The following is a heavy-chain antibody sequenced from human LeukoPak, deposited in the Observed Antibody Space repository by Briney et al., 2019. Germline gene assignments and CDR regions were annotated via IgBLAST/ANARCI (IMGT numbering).Heavy chain of an antibody. D-gene: IGHD1-26*01. Sequence: GGSLRLSCAASGFTFSDYALNWVRQAPGKGLEWISSITGSSYNKYYAESLKGRVTISRDNAKNSLYLQMDSLRAEDTAVYYCGVGASSASEFDYWGQGTLVTVSS. J-gene: IGHJ4*02. V-gene: IGHV3-21*01. CDR1: GFTFSDYA. CDR3: GVGASSASEFDY. CDR2: ITGSSYNK.